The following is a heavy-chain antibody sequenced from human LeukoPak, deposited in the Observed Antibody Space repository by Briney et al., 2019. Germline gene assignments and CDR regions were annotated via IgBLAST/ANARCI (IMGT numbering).Heavy chain of an antibody. CDR3: AKGTLQQFDY. D-gene: IGHD1-1*01. Sequence: GESLKISCAASGFTFSNYAMNWVRQAPGKGLEWVSGITGNGGYTYYADSVKGRFTISRDNSRSTLYLQINSPRAEDTAIYYCAKGTLQQFDYWGQGTLVTVSS. CDR2: ITGNGGYT. CDR1: GFTFSNYA. J-gene: IGHJ4*02. V-gene: IGHV3-23*01.